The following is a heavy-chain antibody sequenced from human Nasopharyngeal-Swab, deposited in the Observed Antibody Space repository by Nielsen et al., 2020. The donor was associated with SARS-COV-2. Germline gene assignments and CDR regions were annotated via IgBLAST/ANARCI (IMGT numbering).Heavy chain of an antibody. CDR2: IYPGDSDT. Sequence: KVSCQGSGYSFTSYWIGWVRQMPGKGLEWMGIIYPGDSDTRYSPSFQGQVTISADKSISTAYLQWSSLKASDTAMYYCARLKDYSITYYMDVWGKGTTVTVSS. D-gene: IGHD4-11*01. J-gene: IGHJ6*03. V-gene: IGHV5-51*01. CDR1: GYSFTSYW. CDR3: ARLKDYSITYYMDV.